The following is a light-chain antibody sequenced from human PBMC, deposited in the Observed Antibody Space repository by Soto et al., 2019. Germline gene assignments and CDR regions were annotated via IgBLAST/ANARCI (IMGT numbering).Light chain of an antibody. CDR3: QQYSSYPLT. CDR1: QAISGY. Sequence: DIQMTQSPSTLSASVADRVTIACRASQAISGYLAWYQRKPGKAPKLLIYDAANLQTGVSSRFSGSGSGTEFTLLINNLQPDDFAAYYCQQYSSYPLTFGGGTKVEIK. J-gene: IGKJ4*01. V-gene: IGKV1-5*01. CDR2: DAA.